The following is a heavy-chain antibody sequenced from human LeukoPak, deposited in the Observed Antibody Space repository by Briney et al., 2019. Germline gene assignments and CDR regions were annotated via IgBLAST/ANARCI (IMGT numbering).Heavy chain of an antibody. CDR2: IYPGDSDT. CDR3: ARRTYYYDSSGYYYFDY. Sequence: GESLKISCKGSGYSFTSYWIGWVRQMPGKGLEWMGIIYPGDSDTRYSPSFQGQVTISADKSISTAYLQWSSLKASDTAMYYCARRTYYYDSSGYYYFDYWGQGTLVTVSS. CDR1: GYSFTSYW. V-gene: IGHV5-51*01. J-gene: IGHJ4*02. D-gene: IGHD3-22*01.